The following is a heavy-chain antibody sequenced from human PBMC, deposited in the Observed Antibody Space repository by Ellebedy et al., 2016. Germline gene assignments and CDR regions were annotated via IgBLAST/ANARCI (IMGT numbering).Heavy chain of an antibody. Sequence: GGSLRLSCAASGFTFSSYWMHWVRQAPGKGLMWVSRIKSDGRNTTYADSVKGRFTISGDNAKNTLYLQIHSLRADDTAVYYCARGRYYGMDVWGQGTTVTVSS. J-gene: IGHJ6*02. CDR1: GFTFSSYW. CDR2: IKSDGRNT. CDR3: ARGRYYGMDV. V-gene: IGHV3-74*01.